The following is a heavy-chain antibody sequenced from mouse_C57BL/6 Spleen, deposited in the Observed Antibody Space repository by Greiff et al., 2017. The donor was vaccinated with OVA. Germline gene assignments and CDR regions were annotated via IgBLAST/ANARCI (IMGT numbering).Heavy chain of an antibody. CDR2: ISDGGSYT. CDR1: GFTFSSYA. D-gene: IGHD3-1*01. CDR3: ARDRAPEWYFDV. V-gene: IGHV5-4*01. J-gene: IGHJ1*03. Sequence: DVQLVESGGGLVKPGGSLKLSCAASGFTFSSYAMSWVRQTPEKRLEWVATISDGGSYTYYPDNVKGRFTISRDNAKNNLYLQMSHLKSEDTAMYYCARDRAPEWYFDVWGTGTTVTVSS.